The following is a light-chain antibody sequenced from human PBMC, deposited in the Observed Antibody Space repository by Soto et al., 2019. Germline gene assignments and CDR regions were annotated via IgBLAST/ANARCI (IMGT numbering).Light chain of an antibody. CDR3: QQCGGSPLFS. J-gene: IGKJ3*01. CDR1: ESVTSSC. CDR2: TTS. V-gene: IGKV3-20*01. Sequence: EIVLTQSPDTLSLSPGERATLSCTASESVTSSCLAWYQRKPGLAPRLLIHTTSTRATDIPDRFSGGGSGTDFTLTISRLEPEDFAVYYCQQCGGSPLFSFGPGTKVDIK.